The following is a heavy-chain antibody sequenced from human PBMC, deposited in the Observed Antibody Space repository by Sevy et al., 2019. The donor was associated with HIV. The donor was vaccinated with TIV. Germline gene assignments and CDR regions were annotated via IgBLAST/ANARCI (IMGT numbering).Heavy chain of an antibody. CDR1: GGTFSSYA. V-gene: IGHV1-69*04. D-gene: IGHD2-15*01. CDR3: ARDPGYCSGGSCVPLDY. J-gene: IGHJ4*02. Sequence: ASVKVSCKASGGTFSSYAISWVRQAPGQGLEWMGRIIPIFGIANYAQTFQGRVTITADKSTSTAYMELSSLRSEDTAVYYCARDPGYCSGGSCVPLDYWGQGTLVTVSS. CDR2: IIPIFGIA.